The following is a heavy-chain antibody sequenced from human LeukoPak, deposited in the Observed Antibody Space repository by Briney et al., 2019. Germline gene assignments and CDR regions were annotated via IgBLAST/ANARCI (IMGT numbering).Heavy chain of an antibody. D-gene: IGHD6-19*01. CDR3: TRAVAGHPD. CDR1: GVPFSNYY. CDR2: INHSEYT. Sequence: SETLSLTCAVSGVPFSNYYWSWVRQSPSQGLEWIGEINHSEYTNYNPSLKSRVTMSIDTSKNQFSLKLTSVTAADTGVYYCTRAVAGHPDWGQGTLVTVSS. V-gene: IGHV4-34*01. J-gene: IGHJ4*02.